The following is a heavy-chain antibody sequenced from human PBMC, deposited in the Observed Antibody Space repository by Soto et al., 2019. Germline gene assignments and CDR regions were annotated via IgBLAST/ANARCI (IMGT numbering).Heavy chain of an antibody. V-gene: IGHV2-5*02. CDR2: IYWDDDK. CDR1: GFSLSTSGVG. CDR3: AHRRMYCSSTSCSPYFDY. Sequence: SGPTLVHPTQTLTLTCTFSGFSLSTSGVGVGWIRQPPGKALEWLALIYWDDDKRYSPSLKSRLTITKDTSKNQVVLTMTNMDPVDTATYYCAHRRMYCSSTSCSPYFDYWGQGTLVTVSS. J-gene: IGHJ4*02. D-gene: IGHD2-2*01.